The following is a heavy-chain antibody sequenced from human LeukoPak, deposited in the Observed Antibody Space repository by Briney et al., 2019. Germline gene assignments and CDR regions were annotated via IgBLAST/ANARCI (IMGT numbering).Heavy chain of an antibody. D-gene: IGHD1-26*01. CDR2: ITPIFGTA. Sequence: SVKVSCKASGGTFSSYAISWVRQAPGQGLEWMGGITPIFGTANYAQKFQGRVTITADESTSTAYMELSSLRSEDTAVYYCARDLVGATGDAFDIWGQGTMVTVSS. J-gene: IGHJ3*02. V-gene: IGHV1-69*13. CDR3: ARDLVGATGDAFDI. CDR1: GGTFSSYA.